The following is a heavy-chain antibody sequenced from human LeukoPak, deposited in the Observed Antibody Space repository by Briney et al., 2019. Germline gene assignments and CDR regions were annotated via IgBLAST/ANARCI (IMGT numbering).Heavy chain of an antibody. CDR3: ARGRWEP. V-gene: IGHV3-48*04. D-gene: IGHD1-26*01. J-gene: IGHJ4*02. CDR2: ISTSSSTI. CDR1: GFTFSSYS. Sequence: PGGSLRLSCAASGFTFSSYSMNWVRQAPGKGLEWVSYISTSSSTIHYADSVKGRFTISRDNAKNSLYLQMNSLRVEDTAVYYCARGRWEPWGQGTLVTVSS.